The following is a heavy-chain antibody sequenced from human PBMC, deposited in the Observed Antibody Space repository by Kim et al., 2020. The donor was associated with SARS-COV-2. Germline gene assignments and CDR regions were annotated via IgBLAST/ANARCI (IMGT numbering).Heavy chain of an antibody. V-gene: IGHV3-64*01. CDR2: ISSNGGST. Sequence: GGSLRLSCAASGFTFSSYAMHWVRQAPGKGLEYVSAISSNGGSTYYANSVKGRFTISRDNSKNTLYLQMGSLRAEDMAVYYCARDSAITIFGVVIINYYYGMDVWGQGTTVTGSS. CDR3: ARDSAITIFGVVIINYYYGMDV. D-gene: IGHD3-3*01. CDR1: GFTFSSYA. J-gene: IGHJ6*02.